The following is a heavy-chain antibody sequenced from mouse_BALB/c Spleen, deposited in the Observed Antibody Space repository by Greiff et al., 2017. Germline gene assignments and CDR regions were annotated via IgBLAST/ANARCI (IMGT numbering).Heavy chain of an antibody. CDR2: IDPENGNT. V-gene: IGHV14-1*02. D-gene: IGHD2-3*01. CDR1: GFNIKDYY. CDR3: ARSGRWLLRGGYFDV. J-gene: IGHJ1*01. Sequence: VQLKESGAELVRPGALVKLSCKASGFNIKDYYMHWVKQRPEQGLEWIGWIDPENGNTIYDPKFQGKASITADTSSNTAYLQLSSLTSEDTAVYYCARSGRWLLRGGYFDVWGAGTTVTVSS.